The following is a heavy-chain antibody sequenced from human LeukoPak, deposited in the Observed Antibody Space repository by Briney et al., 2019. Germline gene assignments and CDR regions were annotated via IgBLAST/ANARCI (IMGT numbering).Heavy chain of an antibody. CDR2: INPNSGGT. V-gene: IGHV1-2*04. J-gene: IGHJ4*02. Sequence: ASVKVSCKASGYTFTSYGISWVRQAPGQGLEWMGWINPNSGGTNYAQKFQGWVTMTRDTSISTAYMELSRLRSDDTAVYYCGRYGDYAIDYWGQGTLVTVSS. D-gene: IGHD4-17*01. CDR1: GYTFTSYG. CDR3: GRYGDYAIDY.